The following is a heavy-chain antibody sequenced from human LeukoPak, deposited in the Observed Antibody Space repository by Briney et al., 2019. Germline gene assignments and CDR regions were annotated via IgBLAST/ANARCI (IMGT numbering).Heavy chain of an antibody. CDR2: ISGRGDYT. D-gene: IGHD3-10*01. CDR3: AKTYGSRSYFAFDY. Sequence: PGGSLRLSCAASGFTFSSYAMNWVRQAPGKGLEWVSTISGRGDYTYYADPVKGRFTISRDNSKNALYLQMNTLRAEDTAVYYCAKTYGSRSYFAFDYWGQGTLVTVSS. J-gene: IGHJ4*02. V-gene: IGHV3-23*01. CDR1: GFTFSSYA.